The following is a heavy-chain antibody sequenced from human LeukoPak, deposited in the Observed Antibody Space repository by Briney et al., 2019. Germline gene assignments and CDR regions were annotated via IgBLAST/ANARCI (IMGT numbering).Heavy chain of an antibody. V-gene: IGHV3-21*01. CDR1: GFTFSSYS. Sequence: GGSLRLSCAASGFTFSSYSMNWVRQAPGKGLEWVSSISSSSSYIYYADSVKGRFTISRDNAKNSLYLQMNSLRAEDTAVYYCAREGEDIVVVVAATEAFDIWGQGTMVTVSS. D-gene: IGHD2-15*01. CDR3: AREGEDIVVVVAATEAFDI. CDR2: ISSSSSYI. J-gene: IGHJ3*02.